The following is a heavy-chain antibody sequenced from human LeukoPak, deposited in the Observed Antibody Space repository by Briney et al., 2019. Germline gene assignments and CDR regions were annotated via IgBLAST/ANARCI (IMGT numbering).Heavy chain of an antibody. CDR2: ISGSGGST. Sequence: GGSLRLSCAASGFTFSSYGMSWVRQAPGKGLEWVSAISGSGGSTYYADSVKGRFTISRDNSKNTLYLQMNSLRAEDTAVYYCAKGAYYYDSSGYYWAYYFDYWGQGTLVTVSS. CDR3: AKGAYYYDSSGYYWAYYFDY. CDR1: GFTFSSYG. D-gene: IGHD3-22*01. V-gene: IGHV3-23*01. J-gene: IGHJ4*02.